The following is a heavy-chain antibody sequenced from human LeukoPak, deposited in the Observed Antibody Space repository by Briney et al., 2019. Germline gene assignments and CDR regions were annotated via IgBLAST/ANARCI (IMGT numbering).Heavy chain of an antibody. V-gene: IGHV3-66*01. D-gene: IGHD3-10*01. CDR2: IYSGGST. Sequence: GGSLRLSCAASRFTVSSNSMSWVRQAPGRGLEWVSLIYSGGSTYYADSVKGRFAISRDNSKNTLYLQMDSLRAEDTAVYYCANEKGYYGSGNPGGFDYWGQGTLVTVSS. J-gene: IGHJ4*02. CDR1: RFTVSSNS. CDR3: ANEKGYYGSGNPGGFDY.